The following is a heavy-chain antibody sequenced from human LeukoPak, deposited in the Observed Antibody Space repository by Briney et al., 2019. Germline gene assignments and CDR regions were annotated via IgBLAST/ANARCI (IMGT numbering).Heavy chain of an antibody. V-gene: IGHV4-59*01. Sequence: PSETLSLTCTVSGGSISSYYWSWIRQPPGKGLEWIGYIYYSGSTNYNPSLKSRVTISVDTSKNQFSLKLSSVTAADTAVYYCARWVKGYDNAFDIWGQGTMVTVSS. J-gene: IGHJ3*02. D-gene: IGHD5-12*01. CDR2: IYYSGST. CDR1: GGSISSYY. CDR3: ARWVKGYDNAFDI.